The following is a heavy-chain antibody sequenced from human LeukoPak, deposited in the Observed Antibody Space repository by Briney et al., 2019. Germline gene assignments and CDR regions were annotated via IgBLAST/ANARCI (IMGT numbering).Heavy chain of an antibody. CDR2: IKSKIDGGTT. V-gene: IGHV3-15*01. CDR1: EFTFSNAW. CDR3: TTHIVVVTALYYFDY. D-gene: IGHD2-21*02. Sequence: GGSLRLSCAASEFTFSNAWMSWVRQAPGKGLEWVGRIKSKIDGGTTDYAAPVKGRFTISRDDSKNTLYLQMNSLKTEDTAVYYCTTHIVVVTALYYFDYWGXGTXXXXXS. J-gene: IGHJ4*02.